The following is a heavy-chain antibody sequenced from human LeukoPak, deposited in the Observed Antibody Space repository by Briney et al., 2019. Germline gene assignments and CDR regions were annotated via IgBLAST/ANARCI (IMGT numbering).Heavy chain of an antibody. V-gene: IGHV3-33*01. D-gene: IGHD1-26*01. Sequence: GRSLRLSCAASGFTFSSYGMHWVRQAPGKGLEWVAVIWYDGSNKYYADSVKGRFTISRDNSKNTLYLQMNSLRAEDTAVYYCARDGNGGIGGRDYYYYGMDVWGQGTTVTVSS. J-gene: IGHJ6*02. CDR3: ARDGNGGIGGRDYYYYGMDV. CDR1: GFTFSSYG. CDR2: IWYDGSNK.